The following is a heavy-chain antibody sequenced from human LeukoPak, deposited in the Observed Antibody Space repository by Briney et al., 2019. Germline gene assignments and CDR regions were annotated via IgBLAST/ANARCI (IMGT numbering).Heavy chain of an antibody. CDR1: GFTFDIYA. V-gene: IGHV3-30*04. D-gene: IGHD2-15*01. CDR2: MSYDGSNK. Sequence: GGSLRLSCAASGFTFDIYAMHWVRQAPGEGLEWVAVMSYDGSNKYCADSVKGRFTISRDNSRNTLHLQMSSLRVADTAVYYCARDQVELCSSGSCYVIDNWGPGTLVAVSS. J-gene: IGHJ4*02. CDR3: ARDQVELCSSGSCYVIDN.